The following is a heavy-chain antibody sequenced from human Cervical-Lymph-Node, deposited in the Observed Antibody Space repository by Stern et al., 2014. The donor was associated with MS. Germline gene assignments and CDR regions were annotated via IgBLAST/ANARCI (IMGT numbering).Heavy chain of an antibody. J-gene: IGHJ6*02. D-gene: IGHD3-10*01. Sequence: HVQLEESGAEVKKPGSSVRVSCKASGGTFSSYAISWVRQAPGQGLEWMGGIIPMFGTANYAQKFQGRVTITADDSTTTAYMEVSSLRSEDTAVYYCASSVGELTPEAVWGQGTTVTVFS. CDR2: IIPMFGTA. CDR1: GGTFSSYA. V-gene: IGHV1-69*01. CDR3: ASSVGELTPEAV.